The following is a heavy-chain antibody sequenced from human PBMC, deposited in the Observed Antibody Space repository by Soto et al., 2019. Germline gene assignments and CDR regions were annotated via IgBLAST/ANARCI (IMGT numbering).Heavy chain of an antibody. CDR3: TTLTRFFERLSPHYYYYMDV. CDR2: IKSKTDGGTT. Sequence: EVQLVESGGGLVKPGGSLRLSCAASGFTFSNAWMSWVRQAPGKGLEWVGRIKSKTDGGTTDYAAPGKGRFTISREDSKNTLYLQMNSLKTEDTALYYCTTLTRFFERLSPHYYYYMDVWGKGTTVAVSS. V-gene: IGHV3-15*05. CDR1: GFTFSNAW. D-gene: IGHD3-3*01. J-gene: IGHJ6*03.